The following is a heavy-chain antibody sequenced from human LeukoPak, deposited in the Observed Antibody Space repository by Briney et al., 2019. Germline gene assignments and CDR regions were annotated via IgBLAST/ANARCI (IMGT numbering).Heavy chain of an antibody. Sequence: PGGSLRLSCAASGFAFSSYTMSWVRQAPGKGLEWVSGLSASGGITYYADSVKGRFTISRDNSKNKLYLQMNSLRAEDTAVYYCAKTSGATPYYYYMDVWGKGATVTVSS. J-gene: IGHJ6*03. CDR3: AKTSGATPYYYYMDV. CDR1: GFAFSSYT. CDR2: LSASGGIT. V-gene: IGHV3-23*01. D-gene: IGHD3-10*01.